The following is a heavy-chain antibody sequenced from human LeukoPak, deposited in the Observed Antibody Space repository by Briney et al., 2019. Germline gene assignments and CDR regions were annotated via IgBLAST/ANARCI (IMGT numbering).Heavy chain of an antibody. J-gene: IGHJ4*02. D-gene: IGHD3-3*01. CDR1: GFTFSSYS. CDR2: ISSSSSYI. CDR3: ARGYYDFWSGHYFDY. V-gene: IGHV3-21*01. Sequence: GGSLRLSCAASGFTFSSYSMNWVRQAPGKGLEWVSSISSSSSYIYYADSVKGRFTISRDNAKNTLYLQMNSLRAEDTAVYYCARGYYDFWSGHYFDYWGQGTLVTVSS.